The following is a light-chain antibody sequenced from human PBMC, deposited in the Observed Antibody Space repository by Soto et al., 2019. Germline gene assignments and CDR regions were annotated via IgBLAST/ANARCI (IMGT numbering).Light chain of an antibody. CDR2: EVG. CDR3: CSYAGSGTYV. CDR1: SSDVGNYNL. V-gene: IGLV2-23*02. Sequence: QSVLTQPASVSGSPGQSITISCTGTSSDVGNYNLVSWYQHHPGKAPKLMIYEVGERPSGVSNRFSGSKSGNTASLTLSGLQAEDEADYYCCSYAGSGTYVFGIGTKVT. J-gene: IGLJ1*01.